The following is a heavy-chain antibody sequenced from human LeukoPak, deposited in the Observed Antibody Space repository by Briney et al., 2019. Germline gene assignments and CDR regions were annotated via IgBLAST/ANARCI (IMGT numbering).Heavy chain of an antibody. J-gene: IGHJ6*03. CDR1: GYSFTSFW. V-gene: IGHV5-51*01. Sequence: KHGESLKISCKGSGYSFTSFWIGWVRQMPGKGVEWRRIIYPGDSDTRYSPYFQGQVTISADKSISTAYLQCSSLKASDTAMYYCARPRIAAAGNVYYMDVWGKGTTVTVSS. CDR2: IYPGDSDT. D-gene: IGHD6-13*01. CDR3: ARPRIAAAGNVYYMDV.